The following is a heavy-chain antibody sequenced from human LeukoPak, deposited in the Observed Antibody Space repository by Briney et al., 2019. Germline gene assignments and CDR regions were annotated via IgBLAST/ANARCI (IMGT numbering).Heavy chain of an antibody. D-gene: IGHD1-1*01. CDR1: GYTFTRYG. CDR2: ISTYNGKT. J-gene: IGHJ5*02. CDR3: ARDFSNFSYGTWFDP. Sequence: ASVKVSCKASGYTFTRYGITGVRQAPGQGLEWMGWISTYNGKTNYAQKVQDRVAMTTDTSTSTVYMELRSLRSDDTALYYCARDFSNFSYGTWFDPWGQGTLVTVSS. V-gene: IGHV1-18*01.